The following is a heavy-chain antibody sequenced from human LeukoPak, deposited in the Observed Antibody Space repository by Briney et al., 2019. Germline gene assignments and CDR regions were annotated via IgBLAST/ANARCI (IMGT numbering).Heavy chain of an antibody. CDR3: ARDQDYGVIDY. CDR2: ISSSSSTI. CDR1: GFTFSSYS. Sequence: GGSLRLSCAASGFTFSSYSMNWVRQAPGKGLEWVSYISSSSSTIYYADSVKGRFTISRDNAKNSLYLQMNSLSAEDTAVYYCARDQDYGVIDYWGQGTLVTVSS. D-gene: IGHD4-17*01. V-gene: IGHV3-48*01. J-gene: IGHJ4*02.